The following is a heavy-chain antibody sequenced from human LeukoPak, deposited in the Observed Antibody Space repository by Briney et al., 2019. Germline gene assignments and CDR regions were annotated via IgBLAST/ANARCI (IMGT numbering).Heavy chain of an antibody. Sequence: NPGGSLRLSCAASGFTFSSYAMSWVRQAPGKGLEWVSSISSSSSYIYYADSVKGRFTISRDNAKNSLYPQMNSLRAEDTAVYYCARDVTLGNFDYWGQGILVIVSS. CDR3: ARDVTLGNFDY. CDR2: ISSSSSYI. CDR1: GFTFSSYA. V-gene: IGHV3-21*01. D-gene: IGHD3-16*01. J-gene: IGHJ4*02.